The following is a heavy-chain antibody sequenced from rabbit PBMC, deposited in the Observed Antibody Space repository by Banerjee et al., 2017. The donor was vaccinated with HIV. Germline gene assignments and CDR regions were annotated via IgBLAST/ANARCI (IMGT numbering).Heavy chain of an antibody. CDR2: IGAGSSGTT. D-gene: IGHD6-1*01. J-gene: IGHJ4*01. CDR1: GFTLSSYW. CDR3: ARDWADSNGYSYAYDLNL. Sequence: QEQLVESGGGLVQPEGSLTLTCKASGFTLSSYWMWWVRQATGKGLEWIACIGAGSSGTTYYASWAKGRFTISKTSSTTVTLQMTSLIAADTATYFCARDWADSNGYSYAYDLNLWGPGTLVTVS. V-gene: IGHV1S45*01.